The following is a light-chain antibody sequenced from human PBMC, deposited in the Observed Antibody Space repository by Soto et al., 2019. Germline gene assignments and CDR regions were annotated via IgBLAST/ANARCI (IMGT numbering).Light chain of an antibody. CDR1: ENLYTY. Sequence: ELVLTQSPATLSLSPGERATLSYRASENLYTYLAWYQQKPGQAPRLLIYDTSRRATDIPARFSGSGSGTDYTLTISSLEPEDFAVYYCQEHGNWPRRTFGPGTTVDI. J-gene: IGKJ3*01. CDR2: DTS. CDR3: QEHGNWPRRT. V-gene: IGKV3-11*01.